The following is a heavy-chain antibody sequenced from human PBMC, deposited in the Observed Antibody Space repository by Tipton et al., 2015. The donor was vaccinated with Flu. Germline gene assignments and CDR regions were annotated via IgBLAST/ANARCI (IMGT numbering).Heavy chain of an antibody. J-gene: IGHJ3*02. CDR3: ARKFSCSSTSCPGGDAFDI. V-gene: IGHV1-18*01. Sequence: QLVQSGAEVKKPGASVKVSCKASGYTFTSYGISWVRQAPGQGLEWMGWISAYNGNTNYAQKLQGRVTMTTDTSTSTAYMELRSLRSDDTAVYYCARKFSCSSTSCPGGDAFDIWGQGTMVTVSS. D-gene: IGHD2-2*01. CDR2: ISAYNGNT. CDR1: GYTFTSYG.